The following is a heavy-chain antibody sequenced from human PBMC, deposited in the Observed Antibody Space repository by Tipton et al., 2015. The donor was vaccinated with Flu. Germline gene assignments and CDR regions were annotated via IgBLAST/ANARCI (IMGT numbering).Heavy chain of an antibody. V-gene: IGHV5-51*03. J-gene: IGHJ5*02. CDR3: ARVRELREIWFDP. CDR2: IYPGDSDI. D-gene: IGHD1-7*01. Sequence: QLVQSGAEVKKPGESLKISCKGSGFNFISYWIAWVRRMPGKGLEWMGIIYPGDSDIRYSPSFQGQVTISVDKSINIAYLQWSSLRASDTAIYYCARVRELREIWFDPWGQGTLVTVSS. CDR1: GFNFISYW.